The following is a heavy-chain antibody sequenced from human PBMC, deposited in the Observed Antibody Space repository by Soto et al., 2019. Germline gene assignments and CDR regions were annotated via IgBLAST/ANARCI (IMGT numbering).Heavy chain of an antibody. J-gene: IGHJ6*02. V-gene: IGHV1-18*01. D-gene: IGHD4-17*01. CDR2: ISAYNGNT. CDR1: GYTFTSYG. Sequence: ASVKVSCKASGYTFTSYGISWVRQAPGQGLEWMGWISAYNGNTNYAQKLQGRVTMTTDTSTSTAYMELRSLRSDDTAVYYCARDRNDYGDYLYYYYGMDVWGQGTTVTVSS. CDR3: ARDRNDYGDYLYYYYGMDV.